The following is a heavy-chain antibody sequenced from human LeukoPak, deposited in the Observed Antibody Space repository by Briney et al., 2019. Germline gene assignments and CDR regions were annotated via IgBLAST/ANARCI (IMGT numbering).Heavy chain of an antibody. J-gene: IGHJ4*02. CDR3: ARAYSYGFDY. CDR2: ISYDGSNK. V-gene: IGHV3-30*04. CDR1: GFIFSSYA. D-gene: IGHD5-18*01. Sequence: TGRSLRLSCAASGFIFSSYAMHWVRQAPGKGLEWVAVISYDGSNKYYADSVKGRFTISRDNSKNTLYLQMNSLRAEDTAVFYCARAYSYGFDYWGQGTLVTVSS.